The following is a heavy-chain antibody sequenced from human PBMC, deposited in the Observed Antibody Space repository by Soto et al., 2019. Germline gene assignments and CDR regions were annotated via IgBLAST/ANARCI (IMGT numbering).Heavy chain of an antibody. CDR1: GYKVSTWHNFTSYW. Sequence: PGESLKISCMGSGYKVSTWHNFTSYWIAWVRQMPGEGLEWMGIIYPGDSDTRYSPSFQGQVTISADKSINSVYLQWSSLKASETAFFYFASLVFFYYFLSGYYNVHHYYVIDVWGQGTTVTFSS. J-gene: IGHJ6*02. D-gene: IGHD3-3*01. V-gene: IGHV5-51*01. CDR3: ASLVFFYYFLSGYYNVHHYYVIDV. CDR2: IYPGDSDT.